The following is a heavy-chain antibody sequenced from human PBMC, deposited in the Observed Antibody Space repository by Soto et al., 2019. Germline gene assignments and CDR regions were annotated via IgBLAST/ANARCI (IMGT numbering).Heavy chain of an antibody. V-gene: IGHV4-61*01. Sequence: SETPSLPCTVSGAPVSSETHFWTRIRQPPEKGRAWIGYRYFSAITNSSPALKSRVTRSVGRSRNQFSLSLNSVTAADTAVYYCAREDMCGICYLYYWGPGTQVAVSS. D-gene: IGHD1-26*01. CDR2: RYFSAIT. CDR1: GAPVSSETHF. J-gene: IGHJ4*02. CDR3: AREDMCGICYLYY.